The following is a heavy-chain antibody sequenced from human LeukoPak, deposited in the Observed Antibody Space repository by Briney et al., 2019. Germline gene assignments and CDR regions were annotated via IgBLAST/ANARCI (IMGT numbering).Heavy chain of an antibody. CDR2: IYTSGST. J-gene: IGHJ5*02. CDR3: ARASPTTNKGAYGWFDP. CDR1: GGSISGYY. V-gene: IGHV4-4*07. Sequence: SETLSLTCTVSGGSISGYYWSWIRQPAGKGLEWIGRIYTSGSTNYNPSLKSRVTMSVDTSKNQFSLKLSSVTAAVTAVYYCARASPTTNKGAYGWFDPWGQGTLVTVSS. D-gene: IGHD1-14*01.